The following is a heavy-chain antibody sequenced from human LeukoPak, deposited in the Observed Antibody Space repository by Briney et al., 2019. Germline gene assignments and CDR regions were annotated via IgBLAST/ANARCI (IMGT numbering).Heavy chain of an antibody. Sequence: ASVKVSCKASGYTFTSYYMHWVRQAPRQGLEWMGIINPSGGSTSYAQKFQGRVTMTRDTSTSTVYMELSSLRSEDTAVYYCARDVSVSYYASSSPDAFDIWGQGTMVTVSS. V-gene: IGHV1-46*01. D-gene: IGHD3-22*01. CDR1: GYTFTSYY. CDR2: INPSGGST. J-gene: IGHJ3*02. CDR3: ARDVSVSYYASSSPDAFDI.